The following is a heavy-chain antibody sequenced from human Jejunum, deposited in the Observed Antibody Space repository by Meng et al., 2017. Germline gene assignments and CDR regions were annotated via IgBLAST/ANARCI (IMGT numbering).Heavy chain of an antibody. J-gene: IGHJ5*01. Sequence: GESLKISCAASGFSFTNAWMSWVRQAPGKRLEWVGRIDSNTYGATAYYAAPVKGRYTISRDDSKNTLYLKMNSLKTDGTTMYYGTKGSGAHTIGSWGQGALVTVSS. CDR1: GFSFTNAW. CDR2: IDSNTYGATA. V-gene: IGHV3-15*04. D-gene: IGHD3-10*01. CDR3: TKGSGAHTIGS.